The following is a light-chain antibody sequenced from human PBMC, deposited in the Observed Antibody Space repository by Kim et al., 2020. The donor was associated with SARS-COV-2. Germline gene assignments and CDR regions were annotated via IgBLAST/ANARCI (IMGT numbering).Light chain of an antibody. V-gene: IGKV1-17*03. J-gene: IGKJ5*01. Sequence: DIQMTQSPSVMSASVGDRVSITCRASQDISTYVAWFQQKPGKVPKRLMYDASTLESGVPSRFSGSGSGTQFTLTISGLQPEDFATYCCLQHNIYPPTFGQGTRLEIK. CDR1: QDISTY. CDR2: DAS. CDR3: LQHNIYPPT.